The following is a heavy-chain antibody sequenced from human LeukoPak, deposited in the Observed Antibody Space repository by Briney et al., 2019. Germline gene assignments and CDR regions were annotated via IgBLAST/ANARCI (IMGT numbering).Heavy chain of an antibody. J-gene: IGHJ3*01. CDR3: ARDRSGSYYTFDV. CDR2: ISHRGAT. D-gene: IGHD1-26*01. Sequence: SETLSLTCAVSGGSISSYYWSWVRQPPGKGLEWIGYISHRGATKSSPSLKSRVTMSLDASKSQVSLNLNSVTAADTAIYYCARDRSGSYYTFDVWGQGTVVTVSS. CDR1: GGSISSYY. V-gene: IGHV4-59*01.